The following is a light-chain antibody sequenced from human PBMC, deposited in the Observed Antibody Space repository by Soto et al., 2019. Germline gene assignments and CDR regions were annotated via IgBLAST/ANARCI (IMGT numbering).Light chain of an antibody. CDR1: QIVRSN. J-gene: IGKJ4*01. V-gene: IGKV3-15*01. CDR2: VAS. CDR3: QQYSNWPLT. Sequence: EMMLTQSPGTLSLSPGDRATLSCRASQIVRSNSLAWYQQKPGQPPRLLIYVASTRATGIPARFSGSGSGTEFTLTISSLQSEDFAVYYCQQYSNWPLTFGGGTKVDIK.